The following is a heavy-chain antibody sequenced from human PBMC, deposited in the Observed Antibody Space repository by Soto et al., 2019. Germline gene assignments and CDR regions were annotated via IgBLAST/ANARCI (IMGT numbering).Heavy chain of an antibody. Sequence: GESLKISCKGSGYSFTNYWIGWVRQMPGKGLEGMGIIYPGDSDTRYSPSFQGQVTISADKSISTAYLQWSSLKASDTATCYCARQRGRGSHSYYYYGLDVWGQGTTVTVSS. CDR2: IYPGDSDT. D-gene: IGHD3-10*01. CDR1: GYSFTNYW. V-gene: IGHV5-51*01. CDR3: ARQRGRGSHSYYYYGLDV. J-gene: IGHJ6*02.